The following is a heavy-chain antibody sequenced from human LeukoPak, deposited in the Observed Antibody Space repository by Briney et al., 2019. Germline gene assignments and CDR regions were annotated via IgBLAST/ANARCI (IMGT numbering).Heavy chain of an antibody. J-gene: IGHJ4*02. CDR1: GFTVSSNY. D-gene: IGHD3-22*01. Sequence: GGSLRLSCAASGFTVSSNYMSWVRQAPGKGLEWVSVIYSGGSTYYADSVKGRFTISRDNSKNTLYLQMNSLRAEDTAVYYCARDLDYYDSSGYRYSDYWGQGTLVTVSS. CDR2: IYSGGST. V-gene: IGHV3-66*01. CDR3: ARDLDYYDSSGYRYSDY.